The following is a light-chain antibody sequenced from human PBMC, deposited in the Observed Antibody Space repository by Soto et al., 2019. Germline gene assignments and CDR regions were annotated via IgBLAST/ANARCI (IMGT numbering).Light chain of an antibody. CDR1: QGISSW. CDR2: AAS. J-gene: IGKJ3*01. V-gene: IGKV1-12*01. CDR3: QQYGNFLS. Sequence: DIQMTQSPSPVSASVGDRVTMTCRASQGISSWLVWYQQKPGKAPKLLIYAASSLQSGVPSRFSGSGSGTDFTLTIRRVEPEDSAVYYCQQYGNFLSFGPGTKVDIK.